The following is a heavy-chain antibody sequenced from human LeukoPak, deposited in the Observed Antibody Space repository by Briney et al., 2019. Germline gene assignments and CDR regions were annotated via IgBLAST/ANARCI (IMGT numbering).Heavy chain of an antibody. CDR2: IYYSGST. J-gene: IGHJ4*02. V-gene: IGHV4-39*07. Sequence: PSETLSLTCTVSGGSISSSSYYWGWIRQPPGKGLEWIGSIYYSGSTYYNPSLKSRVTISVDTSKNQFSLKLSSVTAADTAVYYCAREEKQWRPNYYFDYWGQGTLVTVSS. CDR3: AREEKQWRPNYYFDY. CDR1: GGSISSSSYY. D-gene: IGHD6-19*01.